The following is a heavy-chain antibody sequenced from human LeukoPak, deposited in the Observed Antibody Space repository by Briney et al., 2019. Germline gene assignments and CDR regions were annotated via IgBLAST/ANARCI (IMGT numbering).Heavy chain of an antibody. CDR3: ARVLRWLQLGRDAFDI. D-gene: IGHD5-24*01. CDR1: GYTFTGYH. V-gene: IGHV1-2*06. Sequence: ASVKVSCKASGYTFTGYHMHWVRQAPGQGLGWMGRINPNSGGTNYAQKFQGRVTMTRDTSISTAYMELSRLRSDDTAVDYRARVLRWLQLGRDAFDIWGQGTMVTVSS. J-gene: IGHJ3*02. CDR2: INPNSGGT.